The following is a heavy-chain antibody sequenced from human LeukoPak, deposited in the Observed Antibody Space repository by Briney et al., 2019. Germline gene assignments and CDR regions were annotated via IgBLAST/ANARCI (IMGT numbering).Heavy chain of an antibody. J-gene: IGHJ4*02. D-gene: IGHD4-11*01. CDR3: ATDTSNHRGMDY. Sequence: GASVKVSCKVSGYTLTELSMHWVRQAPGKGLEWMGGFDPEDGETIYAQKFQGRVTMTEDTSTDTAYMELSSLRSEDTAVYYCATDTSNHRGMDYWGQGTLVTVSS. V-gene: IGHV1-24*01. CDR1: GYTLTELS. CDR2: FDPEDGET.